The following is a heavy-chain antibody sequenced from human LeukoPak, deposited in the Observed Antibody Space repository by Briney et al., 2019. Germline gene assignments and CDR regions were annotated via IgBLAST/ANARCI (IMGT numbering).Heavy chain of an antibody. J-gene: IGHJ4*02. CDR3: AKGPTLTGVDYFEY. D-gene: IGHD2/OR15-2a*01. Sequence: PGGSLRLSCAASGFTFSRYGMHWVRQAPGKGPEWAAVISYDGSNEYYADSVKGRFTISRDNSKNTLYLQMNSLRAEETAVYYCAKGPTLTGVDYFEYWGQGTLVTVSS. V-gene: IGHV3-30*18. CDR1: GFTFSRYG. CDR2: ISYDGSNE.